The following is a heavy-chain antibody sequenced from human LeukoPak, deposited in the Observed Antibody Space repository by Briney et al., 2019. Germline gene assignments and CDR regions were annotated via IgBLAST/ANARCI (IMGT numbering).Heavy chain of an antibody. CDR3: ATLYCSTTSCHVDY. Sequence: PSETLSLTCTVSGYSISNYFWAWVRQPPGKGLEWIGYIYTGGSTNYALSLKSRVTISADTAKHQFSLRMNSVTAADTGVYYCATLYCSTTSCHVDYWGQGTLVTVSS. D-gene: IGHD2-2*01. V-gene: IGHV4-4*08. J-gene: IGHJ4*02. CDR1: GYSISNYF. CDR2: IYTGGST.